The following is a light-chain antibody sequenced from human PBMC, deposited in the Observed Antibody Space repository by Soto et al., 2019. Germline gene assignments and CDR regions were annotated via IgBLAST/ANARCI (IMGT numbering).Light chain of an antibody. Sequence: QSVLTQPASVSGSPGQSITISCTGTSSDVGAYNLVSWYQHHPGKAPQLLIYDGSERPSGVSNRFSGSKSGNTASLTISGLQAEDEADYYCCSYAPGGIYVFGTGTKV. CDR1: SSDVGAYNL. CDR2: DGS. V-gene: IGLV2-23*01. J-gene: IGLJ1*01. CDR3: CSYAPGGIYV.